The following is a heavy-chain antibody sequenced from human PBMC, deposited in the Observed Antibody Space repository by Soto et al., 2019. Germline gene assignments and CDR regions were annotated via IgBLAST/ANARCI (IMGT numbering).Heavy chain of an antibody. CDR1: GGTFSSYA. CDR3: ARDLRIPMVRGNFNWFDP. Sequence: QVQLVQSGAEVKKPGSSVKVSCKASGGTFSSYAISWVRQAPGQGLEWMGGIIPIFGTANYAQKFQGRVTITADESTSTAYMELSSLRSEDTAVYYCARDLRIPMVRGNFNWFDPWGQGTLVTVSS. V-gene: IGHV1-69*01. D-gene: IGHD3-10*01. J-gene: IGHJ5*02. CDR2: IIPIFGTA.